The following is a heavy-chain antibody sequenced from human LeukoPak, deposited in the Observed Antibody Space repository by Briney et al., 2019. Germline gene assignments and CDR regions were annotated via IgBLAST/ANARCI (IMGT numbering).Heavy chain of an antibody. CDR2: IISIFGTA. D-gene: IGHD6-13*01. J-gene: IGHJ4*02. CDR3: AREEVWDSSSWYYIEG. Sequence: ASVKVSCKASGGTFSSYAISWVRQAPGQGLEWMGGIISIFGTANYAQKFQGRVTITADESTSTAYMELSSLRSEDTAVYYCAREEVWDSSSWYYIEGWGQGTLVTVSS. V-gene: IGHV1-69*13. CDR1: GGTFSSYA.